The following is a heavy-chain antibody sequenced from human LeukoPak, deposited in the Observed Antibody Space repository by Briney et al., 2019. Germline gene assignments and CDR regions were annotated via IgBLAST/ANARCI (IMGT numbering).Heavy chain of an antibody. CDR3: ARDANAVAGTVYYYMDV. Sequence: GGPLRLSCAASGFTVSSNYMSWVRQAPGKGLEWVSVIYSGGSTYYADSVKGRFTISRDNSKNTLYLQMNSLRAEDTAVYYCARDANAVAGTVYYYMDVWGKGTTVTVSS. V-gene: IGHV3-53*01. J-gene: IGHJ6*03. D-gene: IGHD6-19*01. CDR1: GFTVSSNY. CDR2: IYSGGST.